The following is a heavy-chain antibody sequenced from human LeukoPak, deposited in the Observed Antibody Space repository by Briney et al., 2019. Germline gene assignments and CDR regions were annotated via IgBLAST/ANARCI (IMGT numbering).Heavy chain of an antibody. CDR3: ARADGLSTATDPLDY. CDR1: GYSFTSYA. J-gene: IGHJ4*02. CDR2: INTNTGNP. D-gene: IGHD4-11*01. Sequence: AASVEVSCKASGYSFTSYAMNWVRQAPGQGLEWMGWINTNTGNPTYAQGFTGRFVFSLDTSGSTAYLQISSLKAEDTAVYYCARADGLSTATDPLDYWGQGTLVTVSS. V-gene: IGHV7-4-1*02.